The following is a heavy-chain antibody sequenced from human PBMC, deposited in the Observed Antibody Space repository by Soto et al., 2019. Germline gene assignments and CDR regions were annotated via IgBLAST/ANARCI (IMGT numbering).Heavy chain of an antibody. V-gene: IGHV3-33*01. J-gene: IGHJ4*02. CDR2: MWYDGNKK. CDR3: APTFGGVISY. D-gene: IGHD3-16*02. CDR1: GFSFSTYG. Sequence: PGGSLRLSCAASGFSFSTYGMHWVRQAPGKGLEWVAVMWYDGNKKFYAESVKGRFTISRDNSRNTLYLEMNSLRAEDTAVYYCAPTFGGVISYWGQGTLVTVSS.